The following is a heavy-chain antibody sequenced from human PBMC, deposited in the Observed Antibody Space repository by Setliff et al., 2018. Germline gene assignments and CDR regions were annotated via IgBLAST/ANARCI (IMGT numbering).Heavy chain of an antibody. CDR3: ARDPLRVVVTSDAFDI. V-gene: IGHV4-39*07. D-gene: IGHD3-22*01. CDR2: IYYSGST. Sequence: PSETLSLTCTVSGGSISSSSYYWGWIRQPPGKGLEWIGSIYYSGSTYYNPSLKSRVTISVDTSKNQFSPKLSSVTAADTAVYYCARDPLRVVVTSDAFDIWGQGTMVTVSS. CDR1: GGSISSSSYY. J-gene: IGHJ3*02.